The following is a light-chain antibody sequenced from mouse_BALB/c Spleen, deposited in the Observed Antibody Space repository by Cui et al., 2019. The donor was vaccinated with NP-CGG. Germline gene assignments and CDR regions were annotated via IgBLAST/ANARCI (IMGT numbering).Light chain of an antibody. V-gene: IGLV1*01. Sequence: QAVVTQESALTTSPGETVTLTCRSSIGAVPTSNYANWVQEKPDHLFTGLIGGTNNRAPGVPARFSGSLIGDKAALTITGAQTEDEAIYFCALWYSNHWVFGGGTKLTVL. CDR2: GTN. CDR3: ALWYSNHWV. CDR1: IGAVPTSNY. J-gene: IGLJ1*01.